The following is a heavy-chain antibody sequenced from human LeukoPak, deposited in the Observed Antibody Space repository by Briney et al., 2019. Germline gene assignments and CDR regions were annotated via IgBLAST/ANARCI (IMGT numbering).Heavy chain of an antibody. V-gene: IGHV3-21*01. CDR1: GFTFSSYS. CDR3: ARGVMYYYDSSGYDYFDY. D-gene: IGHD3-22*01. Sequence: GGSLRLSCAASGFTFSSYSMNWVRQAPGKGLEWVSSISSSSSYIYYADSVKGRFTISRDNSKNTLYLQMNSLRAEDTAVYYCARGVMYYYDSSGYDYFDYWGQGTLVTVSS. J-gene: IGHJ4*02. CDR2: ISSSSSYI.